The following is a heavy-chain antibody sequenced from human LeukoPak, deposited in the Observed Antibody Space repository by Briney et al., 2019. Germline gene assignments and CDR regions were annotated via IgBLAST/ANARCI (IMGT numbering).Heavy chain of an antibody. CDR1: GGSISSSSYY. D-gene: IGHD3-10*01. CDR2: IDYSGSI. V-gene: IGHV4-39*01. CDR3: ARRGGSGIRGDYYFDY. Sequence: SETLSLTCTVSGGSISSSSYYWGWIRQTPGKGLEWIGSIDYSGSIYYNPSLRSRVTISADTSQNQFSLKLSSVTAADTAVYYCARRGGSGIRGDYYFDYWAREPWSPSPQ. J-gene: IGHJ4*02.